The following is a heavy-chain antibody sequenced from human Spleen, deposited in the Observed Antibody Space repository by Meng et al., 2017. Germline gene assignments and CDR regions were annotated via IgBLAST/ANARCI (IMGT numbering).Heavy chain of an antibody. CDR1: GFSISTRGVG. CDR2: LYWNDAK. J-gene: IGHJ4*02. Sequence: SGPTLVKPTQTLTLTCSFSGFSISTRGVGVGWIRQPPGKALEWLALLYWNDAKAYSPSLKSRLTITKDTSKNQVVLTMTNMDPVDTGTYYCARTPGIHYDSGIANGIFDYWGQGTQVTVSS. D-gene: IGHD3-10*01. CDR3: ARTPGIHYDSGIANGIFDY. V-gene: IGHV2-5*01.